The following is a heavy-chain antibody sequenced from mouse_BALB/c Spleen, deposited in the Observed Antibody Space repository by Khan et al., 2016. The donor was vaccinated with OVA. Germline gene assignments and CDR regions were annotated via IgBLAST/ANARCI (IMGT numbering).Heavy chain of an antibody. CDR2: IWNDGNT. Sequence: QVQLKESGPGLVAPSQTLSITCTTSGFSLTNYGVHWVRQPPGKGLEWLVVIWNDGNTAYNSPLKSRLTTSKANSKSQVFLKMNSLQTDDTAMYFCARQPYYHYNIMDYWGQGTSVTVSS. CDR3: ARQPYYHYNIMDY. CDR1: GFSLTNYG. J-gene: IGHJ4*01. V-gene: IGHV2-6-1*01. D-gene: IGHD2-10*01.